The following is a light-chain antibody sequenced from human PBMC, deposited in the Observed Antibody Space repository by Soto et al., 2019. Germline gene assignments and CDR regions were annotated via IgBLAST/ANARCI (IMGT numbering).Light chain of an antibody. V-gene: IGLV2-8*01. J-gene: IGLJ2*01. CDR2: EVT. Sequence: QSALTQPPSASGSPGQSVTISCAGSSSDIGASNSVSWYQQYPGKAPKLLISEVTKRPSGVPDRFSGSKSGNTASLTVSGLQADDEADYYCGSKAGSNKHVVFGGGTKLTVL. CDR3: GSKAGSNKHVV. CDR1: SSDIGASNS.